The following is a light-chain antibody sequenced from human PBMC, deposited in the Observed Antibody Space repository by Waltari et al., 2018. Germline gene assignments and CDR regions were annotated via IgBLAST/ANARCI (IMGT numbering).Light chain of an antibody. CDR2: GAS. Sequence: DIQMTQSPSTLSASVGDTVIISCRASQSITTSLAWYQQKPGKAPDSLIYGASNLESGVPSRFSGSGSGTEFTLTISSLQPDDFATYYCQQYKSYKTFGQGTRVEIK. CDR1: QSITTS. V-gene: IGKV1-5*03. J-gene: IGKJ1*01. CDR3: QQYKSYKT.